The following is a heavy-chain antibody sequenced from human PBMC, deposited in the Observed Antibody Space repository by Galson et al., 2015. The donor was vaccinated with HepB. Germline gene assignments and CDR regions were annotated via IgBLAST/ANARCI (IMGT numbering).Heavy chain of an antibody. Sequence: CAISGDSVSSNRAAWNWIRQSPSRGLEWLGRTLYRSKWSFDYAPSVASRIIINPDTSKNQVSLQLDSVTPEDTAVYYCARVGPGRDGYNYGAIDIWAQGTMVTVSS. CDR1: GDSVSSNRAA. CDR3: ARVGPGRDGYNYGAIDI. J-gene: IGHJ3*02. D-gene: IGHD5-24*01. CDR2: TLYRSKWSF. V-gene: IGHV6-1*01.